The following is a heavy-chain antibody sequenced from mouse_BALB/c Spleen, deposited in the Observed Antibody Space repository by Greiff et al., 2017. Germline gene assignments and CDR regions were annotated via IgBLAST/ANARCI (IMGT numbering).Heavy chain of an antibody. V-gene: IGHV1-5*01. D-gene: IGHD2-4*01. CDR2: IYPGNSDT. CDR1: GYSFTSYW. Sequence: VQLQQSGTVLARPGASVKMSCKASGYSFTSYWMHWVKQRPGQGLEWIGAIYPGNSDTSYNQKFKGQAKLTAVTSASTAYMELSSLTNEDSAVYYCTRDDYDVDYWGQGTTLTVSS. CDR3: TRDDYDVDY. J-gene: IGHJ2*01.